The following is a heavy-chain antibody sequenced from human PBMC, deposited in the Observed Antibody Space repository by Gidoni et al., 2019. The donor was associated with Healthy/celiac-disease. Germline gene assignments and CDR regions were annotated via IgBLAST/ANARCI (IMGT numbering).Heavy chain of an antibody. CDR1: GWSFSGYY. Sequence: VQLQQWGAGLLKPSETLSLPCAVYGWSFSGYYWRWIRQPPGKGLEWMGEINHSGSPNYNPSLKSRVTISVDTSKNQFSLKLSSVTAADTAVYYCARGTGGYSYGQRTGYNDYWGQGTLVTVSS. J-gene: IGHJ4*02. D-gene: IGHD5-18*01. CDR2: INHSGSP. CDR3: ARGTGGYSYGQRTGYNDY. V-gene: IGHV4-34*01.